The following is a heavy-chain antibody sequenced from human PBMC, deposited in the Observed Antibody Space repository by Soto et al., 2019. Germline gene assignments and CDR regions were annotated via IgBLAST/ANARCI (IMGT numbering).Heavy chain of an antibody. Sequence: GGSLRLSCAASGFTFSSYAMSWVRQAPGKGLEWVSAISGSGGSTYYADSVKGRFTISRDNAKNSLYLQMNSLRAEDTAVYYGARDPSSSWLSGDSWGQGTLVTVS. CDR3: ARDPSSSWLSGDS. D-gene: IGHD6-13*01. J-gene: IGHJ4*02. V-gene: IGHV3-23*01. CDR2: ISGSGGST. CDR1: GFTFSSYA.